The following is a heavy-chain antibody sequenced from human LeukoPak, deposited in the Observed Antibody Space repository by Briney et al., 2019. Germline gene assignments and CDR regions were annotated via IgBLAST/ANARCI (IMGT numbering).Heavy chain of an antibody. Sequence: SETLSLTCAVYGGSFSGYYWSWIRQPPGKGLEWIGEINHSGSTNYNPSLKSRVTISVDTSKNQFSLKLSSVTAADTAVYYCARGLSRIMKDIVVVPAAIGFDPWGQGTLVTVSS. J-gene: IGHJ5*02. CDR1: GGSFSGYY. V-gene: IGHV4-34*01. D-gene: IGHD2-2*02. CDR3: ARGLSRIMKDIVVVPAAIGFDP. CDR2: INHSGST.